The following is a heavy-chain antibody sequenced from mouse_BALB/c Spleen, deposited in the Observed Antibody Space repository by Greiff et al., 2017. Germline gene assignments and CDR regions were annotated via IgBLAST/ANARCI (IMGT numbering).Heavy chain of an antibody. Sequence: VQLQQSGTVLARPGASVKMSCKASGYTFTSYWMHWVKQRPGQGLEWIGAIYPGNSDTSYNQKFKGKAKLTAVTSTSTAYMELSSLTNEDSAVYYCTSTTMITTSFFDYWGQGTTLTVSS. V-gene: IGHV1-5*01. J-gene: IGHJ2*01. D-gene: IGHD2-4*01. CDR2: IYPGNSDT. CDR1: GYTFTSYW. CDR3: TSTTMITTSFFDY.